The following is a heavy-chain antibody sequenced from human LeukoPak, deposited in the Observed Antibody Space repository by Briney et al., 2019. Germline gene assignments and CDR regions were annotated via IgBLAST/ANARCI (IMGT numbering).Heavy chain of an antibody. D-gene: IGHD6-13*01. V-gene: IGHV4-34*01. J-gene: IGHJ5*02. Sequence: SETLSLTCAVYGGSFSGYYWSWIRQPPGKGLEWIGEINHSGSTNYNPSLKSRVTISVDTSKNQFSLKLSSVTAADTAVYYCARPFPSSSWFNWFDPWGQGTLVTVSS. CDR1: GGSFSGYY. CDR3: ARPFPSSSWFNWFDP. CDR2: INHSGST.